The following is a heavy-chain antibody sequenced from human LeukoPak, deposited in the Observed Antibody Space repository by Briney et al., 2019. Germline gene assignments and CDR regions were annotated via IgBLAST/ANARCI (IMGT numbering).Heavy chain of an antibody. D-gene: IGHD5-24*01. CDR2: INPSSGGT. CDR1: GYSFIGYH. CDR3: ARGPGEMALIPLDF. Sequence: ASVTVSCTASGYSFIGYHIHWVRQIPGQGLEWMGWINPSSGGTNYAQKFQTWVTMTRDTSISTAYMEVSRLRSDDTAVYYCARGPGEMALIPLDFWGQGTLVTVSS. V-gene: IGHV1-2*04. J-gene: IGHJ4*02.